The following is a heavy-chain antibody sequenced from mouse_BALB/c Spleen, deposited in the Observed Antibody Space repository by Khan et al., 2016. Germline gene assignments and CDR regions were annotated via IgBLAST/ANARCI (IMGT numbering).Heavy chain of an antibody. V-gene: IGHV1-4*01. Sequence: LEVSGAELARPGASVKMSCKASGYTFTSYTMHWVKQRPGQGLEWIGYINPSSGYTKYNQKFKDKATLTADTSSSTTYLQLSSLTSEDSAVYYCAKAQERWGQGTTLTVSS. D-gene: IGHD1-3*01. J-gene: IGHJ2*01. CDR1: GYTFTSYT. CDR3: AKAQER. CDR2: INPSSGYT.